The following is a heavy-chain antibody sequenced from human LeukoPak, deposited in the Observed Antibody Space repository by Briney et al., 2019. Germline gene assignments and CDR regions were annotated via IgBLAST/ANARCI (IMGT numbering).Heavy chain of an antibody. Sequence: PSETLSLTCAVYGGSFSGYYWSWIRQPRGKGLEWIGEINHSGSTNYNPSLKSRVTISVDTSKNQFSLKLSSVTAADTAVYYCARRASVLMVYALTSNWFDPWGQGTLVTVSS. J-gene: IGHJ5*02. V-gene: IGHV4-34*01. CDR1: GGSFSGYY. CDR2: INHSGST. CDR3: ARRASVLMVYALTSNWFDP. D-gene: IGHD2-8*01.